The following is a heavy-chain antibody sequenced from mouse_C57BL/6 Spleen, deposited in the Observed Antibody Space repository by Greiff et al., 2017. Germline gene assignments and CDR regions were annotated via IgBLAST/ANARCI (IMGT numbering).Heavy chain of an antibody. V-gene: IGHV1-82*01. Sequence: VQLMESGPELVKPGASVKISCKASGYAFSSSWMNWVKQRPGKGLEWIGRIYPGDGDTNYNGKFKGKATLTADKSSSTAYMQLSSLTSEDSAVYFCARGGVFDYWGQGTTLTVSS. CDR1: GYAFSSSW. CDR2: IYPGDGDT. CDR3: ARGGVFDY. J-gene: IGHJ2*01.